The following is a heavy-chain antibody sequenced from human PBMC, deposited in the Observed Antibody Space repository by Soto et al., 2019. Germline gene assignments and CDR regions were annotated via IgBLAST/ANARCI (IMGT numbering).Heavy chain of an antibody. CDR2: IYYSGST. J-gene: IGHJ3*02. CDR1: SGAISSSSYY. CDR3: ARAGGTSGYYYDAFDI. D-gene: IGHD3-22*01. V-gene: IGHV4-39*02. Sequence: QLQLQESGPGLVKPSETVSLTCTVSSGAISSSSYYWGWIRQPPGKGLEWIGSIYYSGSTYYNPSLKSRVTISVDTSKNQFSLKLSSVTAADTAVYYCARAGGTSGYYYDAFDIWGQGTMVTVSS.